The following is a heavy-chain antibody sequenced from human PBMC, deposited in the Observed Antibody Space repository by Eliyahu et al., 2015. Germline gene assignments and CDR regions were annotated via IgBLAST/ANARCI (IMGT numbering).Heavy chain of an antibody. CDR2: IYYSGST. CDR1: GGSXSXSSYY. D-gene: IGHD1-26*01. CDR3: ARDLGELLGGPFDY. V-gene: IGHV4-39*07. J-gene: IGHJ4*02. Sequence: QLQLQESGPGLVKPSETLSLTCPVXGGSXSXSSYYWGWIRQPPGKGLEWIGSIYYSGSTYYNPSLKSRVTISVDTSKNQFSLKLSSVTAADTAVYYCARDLGELLGGPFDYWGQGTLVTVSS.